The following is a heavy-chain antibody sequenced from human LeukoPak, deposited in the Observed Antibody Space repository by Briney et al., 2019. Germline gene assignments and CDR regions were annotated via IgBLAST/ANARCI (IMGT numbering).Heavy chain of an antibody. D-gene: IGHD6-13*01. J-gene: IGHJ5*02. Sequence: SETLSLTCTVSGGSISSSSYYWGWLPQPPGKGLEWIVSVYYSGRTYYNPSLKSRLTISVDTSKTQFSLKLSSVTAADTAVYYCARGCYSSRHNWFDPWGQGTLVTVSS. CDR1: GGSISSSSYY. CDR3: ARGCYSSRHNWFDP. CDR2: VYYSGRT. V-gene: IGHV4-39*07.